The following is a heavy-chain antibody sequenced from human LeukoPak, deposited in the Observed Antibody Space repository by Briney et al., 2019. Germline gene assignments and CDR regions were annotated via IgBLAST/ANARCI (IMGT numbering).Heavy chain of an antibody. CDR2: ISGSGGST. V-gene: IGHV3-23*01. D-gene: IGHD3-3*01. J-gene: IGHJ1*01. CDR3: AKVGKRYYDFWSGYYFGYFQH. Sequence: PGGSLRLSCVASGFNFDIYTMIWVRQAPGKGLEWVSAISGSGGSTYYADSVKGRFTISRDNSKNTLYLQMNSLRAEDTAVYYCAKVGKRYYDFWSGYYFGYFQHWGQGTLVTVSS. CDR1: GFNFDIYT.